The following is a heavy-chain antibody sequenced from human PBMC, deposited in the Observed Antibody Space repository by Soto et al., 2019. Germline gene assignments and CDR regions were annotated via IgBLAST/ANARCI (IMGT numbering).Heavy chain of an antibody. CDR2: IIPIFGTT. J-gene: IGHJ6*02. V-gene: IGHV1-69*13. CDR3: ASGSAAGPSTYYYYGMDV. CDR1: GGTISNYA. D-gene: IGHD6-13*01. Sequence: GASVKVSCKASGGTISNYAINWVRQAPGQGLEWMGVIIPIFGTTNYAQKFQGRVTITADESTNTAHMELSSLRSEDTAVYYCASGSAAGPSTYYYYGMDVWGQGTTVTVSS.